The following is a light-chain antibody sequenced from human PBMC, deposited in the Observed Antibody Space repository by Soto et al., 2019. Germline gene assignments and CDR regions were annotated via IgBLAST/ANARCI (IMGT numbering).Light chain of an antibody. V-gene: IGKV1-5*01. CDR2: DAY. J-gene: IGKJ4*01. CDR1: QSIRSW. Sequence: DIQMTQSPSTLSASVGDRVTITCRASQSIRSWLAWYQQKPGKAPKLXXYDAYSLESGVPSRFSGRRSGTELTLTIAGLQPEDFATYYCQQYESYSTLTFGGGTKVDIK. CDR3: QQYESYSTLT.